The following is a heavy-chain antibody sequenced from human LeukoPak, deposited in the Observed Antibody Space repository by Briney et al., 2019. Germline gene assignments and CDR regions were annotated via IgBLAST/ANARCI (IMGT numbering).Heavy chain of an antibody. D-gene: IGHD3-16*01. CDR2: IYSGDNT. CDR3: AGRRVLDASFDY. Sequence: GGSLRLSCAASGFTVSNNYMSWVRQAPGKGLEWVSVIYSGDNTYYVESVKGRFTISRDNSKNTLFLQMNRLRAENTAVYYCAGRRVLDASFDYWGQGTLVTVSS. V-gene: IGHV3-66*02. CDR1: GFTVSNNY. J-gene: IGHJ4*02.